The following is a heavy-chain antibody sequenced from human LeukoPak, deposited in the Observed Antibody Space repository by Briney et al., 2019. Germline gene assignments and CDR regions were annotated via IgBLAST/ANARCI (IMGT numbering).Heavy chain of an antibody. Sequence: GGSLRLSCAASGFTFSSYGMHWVRQAPGKGLEWVSTISGSGGSKYYADSVKGRFTISRDNSKNTLYLQMNTLRAEDTAVYYCAKGMWIQLWSPFDYWGQGTLVTVSS. CDR3: AKGMWIQLWSPFDY. CDR2: ISGSGGSK. V-gene: IGHV3-23*01. D-gene: IGHD5-18*01. CDR1: GFTFSSYG. J-gene: IGHJ4*02.